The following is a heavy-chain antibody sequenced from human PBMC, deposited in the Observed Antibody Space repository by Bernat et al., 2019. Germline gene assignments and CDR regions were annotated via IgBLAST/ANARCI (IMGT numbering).Heavy chain of an antibody. CDR2: ISYDGSNK. Sequence: QVQLVESGGGVVQPGRSLRLSCVASGFTFSSHAMHWVRQAPGKGLEWVAVISYDGSNKYYADSVKGRFTISRDNSKNTLYLQMNSLRAEDTAVYYCARGHSFYSGSYFNAFDIWGQGTMVTVSS. V-gene: IGHV3-30-3*01. D-gene: IGHD1-26*01. J-gene: IGHJ3*02. CDR1: GFTFSSHA. CDR3: ARGHSFYSGSYFNAFDI.